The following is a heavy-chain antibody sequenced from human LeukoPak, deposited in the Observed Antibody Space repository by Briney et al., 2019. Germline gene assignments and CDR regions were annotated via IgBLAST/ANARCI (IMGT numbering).Heavy chain of an antibody. CDR1: GFTFSSYS. V-gene: IGHV3-21*01. CDR3: ARDESAYGGPIPHYYYYYSMDV. D-gene: IGHD4/OR15-4a*01. Sequence: GGSLRLSCAASGFTFSSYSMNWVRQAPGKGLEWVSSISSSSSYIYYADSVKGRFTISRDNAKNSLYLQMNSLRAEDTAVYYCARDESAYGGPIPHYYYYYSMDVWGQGTTVTVSS. J-gene: IGHJ6*02. CDR2: ISSSSSYI.